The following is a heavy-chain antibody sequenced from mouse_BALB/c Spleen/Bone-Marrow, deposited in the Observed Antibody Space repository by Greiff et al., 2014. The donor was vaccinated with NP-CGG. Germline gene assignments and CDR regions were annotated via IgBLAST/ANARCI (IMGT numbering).Heavy chain of an antibody. Sequence: QVQLQQSGAELVKPGASVKLSCKASGYTFTCYWMHWVKQRPGQGLEWIGEINPSNGRTNYNEKFKSKATLTVDKSSSTAYMQLSSLTSEDSAVYYCARRTTTVVATGYWGQGTTLTVSS. D-gene: IGHD1-1*01. CDR1: GYTFTCYW. CDR2: INPSNGRT. J-gene: IGHJ2*01. V-gene: IGHV1S81*02. CDR3: ARRTTTVVATGY.